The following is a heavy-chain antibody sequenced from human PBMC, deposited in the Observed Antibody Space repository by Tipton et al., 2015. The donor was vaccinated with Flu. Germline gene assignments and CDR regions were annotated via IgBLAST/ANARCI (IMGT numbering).Heavy chain of an antibody. CDR3: AREKIAASYYYGSSGYTNYFDS. CDR2: VYSSGRT. CDR1: GGSIRSGSFY. Sequence: TLSLTCTVSGGSIRSGSFYWSWIRQPAGKGLEWIGRVYSSGRTNYNPSLESRVTISMDTSRSQFSLKVRSVTAADTAVYYCAREKIAASYYYGSSGYTNYFDSWGQGTLVTVSS. D-gene: IGHD3-22*01. V-gene: IGHV4-61*02. J-gene: IGHJ4*02.